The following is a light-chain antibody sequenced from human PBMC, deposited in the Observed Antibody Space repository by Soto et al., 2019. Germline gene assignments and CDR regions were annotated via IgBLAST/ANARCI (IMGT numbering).Light chain of an antibody. CDR1: RSNVGSAI. J-gene: IGLJ3*02. CDR3: VAWDDNLGSRV. Sequence: SVLTQPPSLSGTPGQTVTISCIGSRSNVGSAIVHWYQQLPGTAPKHLIYMNSQRPSGVPDRFSGSKSGTSASLVITGLRPEDGADYYCVAWDDNLGSRVFGGGTKLTVL. V-gene: IGLV1-47*01. CDR2: MNS.